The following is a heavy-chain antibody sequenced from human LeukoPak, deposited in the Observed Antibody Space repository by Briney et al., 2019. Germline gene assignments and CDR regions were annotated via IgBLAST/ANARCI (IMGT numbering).Heavy chain of an antibody. CDR2: IHSGGST. J-gene: IGHJ6*02. CDR3: ARGGYSSGWSNMDV. V-gene: IGHV3-53*01. D-gene: IGHD6-19*01. Sequence: GGSLRLSCAASGFTVSSNYINWVRQAPGKGLEWVSVIHSGGSTNYADSVKGRFTISRDNAKNTLYLQMNSLRAEDTAVYYCARGGYSSGWSNMDVWGQGTTVTVSS. CDR1: GFTVSSNY.